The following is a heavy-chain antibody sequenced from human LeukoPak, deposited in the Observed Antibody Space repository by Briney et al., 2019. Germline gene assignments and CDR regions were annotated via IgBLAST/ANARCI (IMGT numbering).Heavy chain of an antibody. CDR2: IKQDGSEK. D-gene: IGHD2-2*01. CDR3: ARTQNIVVVPAAIPGY. J-gene: IGHJ4*02. Sequence: TGGSLRLSCAASGFTFSSYWMSWVRQAPGKGLEWVANIKQDGSEKYYVDSVKGRFTISRDNAKNSLYLQMNSLRAEDTAVYYCARTQNIVVVPAAIPGYWGQGTLVTVSS. CDR1: GFTFSSYW. V-gene: IGHV3-7*01.